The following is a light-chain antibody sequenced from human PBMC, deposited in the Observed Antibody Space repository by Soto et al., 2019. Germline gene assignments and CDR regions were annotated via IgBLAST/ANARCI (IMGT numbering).Light chain of an antibody. CDR2: KAS. CDR3: QHYDIYPEP. CDR1: QGIGSA. V-gene: IGKV1-5*03. Sequence: TISAFSVSASMGESVALLYGASQGIGSALGWYQQKPGKAPKLLIYKASTLESGVPSRFSGSGSGTEFTLTISSLQPDDFATYYCQHYDIYPEPFGQGTKVDIK. J-gene: IGKJ1*01.